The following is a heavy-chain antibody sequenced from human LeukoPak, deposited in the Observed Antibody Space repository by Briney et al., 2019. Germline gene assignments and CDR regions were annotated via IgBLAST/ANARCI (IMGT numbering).Heavy chain of an antibody. Sequence: PSETLSLTCTVSGGSISNYHWTWIRQAAGKGLEWIGRIYTNDDTKYNPSLKSRVTMSLDASKNQFSLELNSVTPADTAVYYCARGGNYWPQWWFDPWGRGTLVSVSS. V-gene: IGHV4-4*07. J-gene: IGHJ5*02. D-gene: IGHD1-26*01. CDR3: ARGGNYWPQWWFDP. CDR1: GGSISNYH. CDR2: IYTNDDT.